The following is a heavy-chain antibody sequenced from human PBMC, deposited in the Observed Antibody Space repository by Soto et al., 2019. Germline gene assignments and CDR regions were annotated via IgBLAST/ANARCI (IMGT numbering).Heavy chain of an antibody. Sequence: QVQLVQSGAEVKKPGSSVKVSCKASGGTFSSYAISWVRQAPGQGLEWMGGIIPIFGTANYAQKFQGRVTLTADESTSTAYRELSSLRSEDTAVYYCARDSIRYYYGSGSPNNWFDPWGQGTLVTVSS. D-gene: IGHD3-10*01. CDR1: GGTFSSYA. CDR3: ARDSIRYYYGSGSPNNWFDP. J-gene: IGHJ5*02. V-gene: IGHV1-69*12. CDR2: IIPIFGTA.